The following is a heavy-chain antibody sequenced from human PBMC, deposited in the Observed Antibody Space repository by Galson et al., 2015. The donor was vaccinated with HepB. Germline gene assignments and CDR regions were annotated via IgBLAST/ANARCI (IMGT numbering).Heavy chain of an antibody. CDR1: GFTFRSYA. D-gene: IGHD3-10*01. J-gene: IGHJ4*02. CDR3: ANSFWYGSGSYSDY. Sequence: SLRLSCAASGFTFRSYAMSWVRQAPGKGLEWVSAISGSGGSTYYADSVKGRFTISRDNSKNTLYLQMNSLRAEDTAVYYCANSFWYGSGSYSDYWGQGTLVTVSS. CDR2: ISGSGGST. V-gene: IGHV3-23*01.